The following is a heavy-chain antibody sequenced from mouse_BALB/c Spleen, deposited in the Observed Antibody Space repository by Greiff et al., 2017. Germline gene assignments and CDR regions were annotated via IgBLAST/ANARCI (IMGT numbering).Heavy chain of an antibody. D-gene: IGHD1-1*02. J-gene: IGHJ2*01. CDR2: ISSGGGST. CDR3: ARWDGGNYGGDYFDY. V-gene: IGHV5-12-1*01. CDR1: GFAFSSYD. Sequence: EVKLVESGGGLVKPGGSLKLSCAASGFAFSSYDMSWVRQTPEKRLEWVAYISSGGGSTYYPDTVKGRFTISRDNAKNTLYLQMSSLKSEDTAMYYCARWDGGNYGGDYFDYWGQGTTLTVSS.